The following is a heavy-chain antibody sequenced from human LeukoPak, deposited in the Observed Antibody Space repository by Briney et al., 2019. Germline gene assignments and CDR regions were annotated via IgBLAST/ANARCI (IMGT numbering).Heavy chain of an antibody. CDR1: GYRFTSYW. V-gene: IGHV5-51*01. D-gene: IGHD3-22*01. CDR3: TREGDSSGYHLDY. CDR2: IYPGDSDI. Sequence: GESLKISCKGSGYRFTSYWIGWARQMHGKGLEWMGIIYPGDSDIRYSPSFEGQVTISADKSISTAYLQWSSLKASDTAMYYCTREGDSSGYHLDYWGQGTLVTVSS. J-gene: IGHJ4*02.